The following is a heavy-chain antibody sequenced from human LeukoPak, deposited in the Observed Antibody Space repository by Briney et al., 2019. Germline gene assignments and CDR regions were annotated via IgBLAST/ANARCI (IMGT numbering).Heavy chain of an antibody. J-gene: IGHJ4*02. CDR1: GFTFSSYG. D-gene: IGHD6-13*01. CDR3: ARPGGGPGSIAAAGTPDY. CDR2: IWYDGSNK. Sequence: GRSLRLSCAASGFTFSSYGMHWVRQAPGKGLEWVAVIWYDGSNKYYADSVKGRFTISRDNSKNTLYLQMNSLRAEDTAVYYCARPGGGPGSIAAAGTPDYWGQGTLVTVSS. V-gene: IGHV3-33*01.